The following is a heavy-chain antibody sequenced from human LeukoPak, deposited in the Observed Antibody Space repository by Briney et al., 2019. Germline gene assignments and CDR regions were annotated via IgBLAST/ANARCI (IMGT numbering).Heavy chain of an antibody. V-gene: IGHV1-69*01. CDR1: GGTFSSYA. CDR2: IIPIFGTA. CDR3: ARDLGPRTVTTYGLFDP. Sequence: SVKVSCKASGGTFSSYAISWVRQAPGQGLEWMGGIIPIFGTANYAQKFQGRVTITADESTSTAYMELSSLRSEDTAVYYCARDLGPRTVTTYGLFDPWGQGTLVTVSP. J-gene: IGHJ5*02. D-gene: IGHD4-17*01.